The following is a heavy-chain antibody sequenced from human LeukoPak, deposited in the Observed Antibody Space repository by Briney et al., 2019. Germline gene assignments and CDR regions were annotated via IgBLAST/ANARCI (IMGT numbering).Heavy chain of an antibody. Sequence: GASVKVSCKASGYTFTSYYMHRVRHAPGQGVEWMALINPSGSSTSYAQKFQGRLSLTRDMSTSTDYMELSSLRSEDTAVYYCARDNSVGDTAWWFDPWGQGTLVTVSS. D-gene: IGHD1-26*01. CDR1: GYTFTSYY. CDR2: INPSGSST. J-gene: IGHJ5*02. CDR3: ARDNSVGDTAWWFDP. V-gene: IGHV1-46*01.